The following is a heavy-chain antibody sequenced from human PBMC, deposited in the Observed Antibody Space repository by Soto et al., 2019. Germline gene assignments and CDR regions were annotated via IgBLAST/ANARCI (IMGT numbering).Heavy chain of an antibody. CDR2: INSDGSST. V-gene: IGHV3-74*01. CDR3: ARELPTAIRGGYYYSYGMDV. CDR1: GFIFSSYW. D-gene: IGHD2-2*02. J-gene: IGHJ6*02. Sequence: GGSLRLSCAASGFIFSSYWMHWVRQAPGKGLVWVSRINSDGSSTSYADSVKGRFTISRDNAKNTLYLQMNSLRAEDTAVYYCARELPTAIRGGYYYSYGMDVWGQGTTVTVSS.